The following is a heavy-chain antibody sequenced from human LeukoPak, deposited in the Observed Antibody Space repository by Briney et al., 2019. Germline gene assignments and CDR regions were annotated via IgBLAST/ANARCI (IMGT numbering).Heavy chain of an antibody. Sequence: WGSLRLSCAASGFTFSSYVMSWVRQAPGKGLEWISGISASGGNTYYADSVKGRFTISRDNSNNTLYLQINSLRAEDTAVYYCAKTPDVDTAYFDHWGQGTLVTVSS. CDR3: AKTPDVDTAYFDH. V-gene: IGHV3-23*01. D-gene: IGHD5-18*01. J-gene: IGHJ4*02. CDR1: GFTFSSYV. CDR2: ISASGGNT.